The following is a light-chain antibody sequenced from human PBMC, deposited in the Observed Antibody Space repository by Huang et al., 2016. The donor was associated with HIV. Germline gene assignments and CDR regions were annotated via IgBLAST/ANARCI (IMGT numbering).Light chain of an antibody. Sequence: DVVMTQSPLSLPVTLGQPASISCRSSESLVYSDGNTYLNWFQQRPGQSPRRLIYKVSIRDSGVPDRCSGSESSTNFTLKIGRVEAEDVGIYYCMQGSHWPPTFGPGTKVDFK. CDR3: MQGSHWPPT. J-gene: IGKJ3*01. V-gene: IGKV2-30*01. CDR1: ESLVYSDGNTY. CDR2: KVS.